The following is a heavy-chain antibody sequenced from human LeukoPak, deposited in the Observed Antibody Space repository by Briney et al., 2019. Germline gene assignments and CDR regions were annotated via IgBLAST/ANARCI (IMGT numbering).Heavy chain of an antibody. CDR3: ASNGGRVQPSSLYYYYGMDV. Sequence: SETLSLTCTVSGGSISSYYWSWIRQPPGKGLEWIGYIYYSGSTNYNPSLKSRVTISVDTSKNQFSLKLSSVTAADTAVYYCASNGGRVQPSSLYYYYGMDVWGQGTTVTVSS. CDR2: IYYSGST. CDR1: GGSISSYY. J-gene: IGHJ6*02. V-gene: IGHV4-59*08. D-gene: IGHD1-26*01.